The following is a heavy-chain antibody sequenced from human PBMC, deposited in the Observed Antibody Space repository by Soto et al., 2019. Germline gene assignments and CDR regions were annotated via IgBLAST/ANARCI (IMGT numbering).Heavy chain of an antibody. Sequence: QLQLQESGPGLVKPSETLSLTCTVSGGSISSSSYYWGWIRQPPGKGLEWIGSIYYSGSTYYNPSLKSRVTISVDTSKNQFSLKLSPVTAADTAVYYCARHLNWFYYFDYWGQGTLVTVSS. V-gene: IGHV4-39*01. CDR3: ARHLNWFYYFDY. D-gene: IGHD2-8*02. CDR1: GGSISSSSYY. CDR2: IYYSGST. J-gene: IGHJ4*02.